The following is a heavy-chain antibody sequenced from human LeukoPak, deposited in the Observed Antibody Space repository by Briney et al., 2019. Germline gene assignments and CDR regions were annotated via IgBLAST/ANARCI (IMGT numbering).Heavy chain of an antibody. D-gene: IGHD3-10*01. Sequence: ASVKVSCKASGYTFTSYDINWVRQATGQGLAWMGWVNPNTGNTGYAQTFQGRVTMTRDTSINTAYMEVSSLRSEDTAVYYCVRGRNYGSGSYLVDYWGQGALVTVSS. CDR3: VRGRNYGSGSYLVDY. CDR1: GYTFTSYD. CDR2: VNPNTGNT. J-gene: IGHJ4*02. V-gene: IGHV1-8*01.